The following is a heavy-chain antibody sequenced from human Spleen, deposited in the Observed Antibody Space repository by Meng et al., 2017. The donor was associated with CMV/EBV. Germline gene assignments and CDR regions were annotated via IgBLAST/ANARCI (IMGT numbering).Heavy chain of an antibody. CDR3: ARDENYCTNAICPPADY. Sequence: SISRGDYYWSWIRQPPGKGLEWIGYIYYSGTTYYNPSLKSRVTISVDKSKNQFSLKLSSVTAADTAVYYCARDENYCTNAICPPADYWGQGTLVTVSS. CDR1: SISRGDYY. CDR2: IYYSGTT. J-gene: IGHJ4*02. D-gene: IGHD2-8*01. V-gene: IGHV4-30-4*08.